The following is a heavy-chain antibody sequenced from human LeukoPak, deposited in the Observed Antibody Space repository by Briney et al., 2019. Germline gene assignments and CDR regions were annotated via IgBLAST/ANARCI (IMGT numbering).Heavy chain of an antibody. V-gene: IGHV4-59*13. D-gene: IGHD3-22*01. CDR3: ARVNLDPETYYYDSRDSYYFDF. Sequence: KASDTLSLTCTLWVGPISICHGRGIPHPPGRALEWIGYIYYSWSTNYNRSLKSRVTISVDTSKNHFSLKLSSVTAAETAVYYCARVNLDPETYYYDSRDSYYFDFWGQGTVVIVSS. J-gene: IGHJ4*02. CDR1: VGPISICH. CDR2: IYYSWST.